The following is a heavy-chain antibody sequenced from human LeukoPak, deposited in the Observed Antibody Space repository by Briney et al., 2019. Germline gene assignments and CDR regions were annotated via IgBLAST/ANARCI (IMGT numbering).Heavy chain of an antibody. CDR2: INSDESST. D-gene: IGHD1-26*01. CDR1: GFAFNTYW. CDR3: ARDKYYTPDY. Sequence: GGSLRLSCAASGFAFNTYWMHWVRQAPGKGLVWVSLINSDESSTSYADSVKGRFTISRDNAKNTLYLQMNILRAEDTAVYYCARDKYYTPDYWGQGTLVTVSS. V-gene: IGHV3-74*01. J-gene: IGHJ4*02.